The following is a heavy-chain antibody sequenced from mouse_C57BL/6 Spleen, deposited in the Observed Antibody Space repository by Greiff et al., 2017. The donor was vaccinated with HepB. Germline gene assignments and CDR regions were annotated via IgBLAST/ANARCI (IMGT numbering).Heavy chain of an antibody. CDR3: ARELGRYFDY. J-gene: IGHJ2*01. V-gene: IGHV1-80*01. CDR1: GYAFSSYW. D-gene: IGHD4-1*01. Sequence: QVHVKQSGAELVKPGASVKISCKASGYAFSSYWMNWVKQRPGKGLEWIGQIYPGDGDTNYNGKFKGKATLTADKSSSTAYMQLSSLTSEDSAVYFCARELGRYFDYWGQGTTLTVSS. CDR2: IYPGDGDT.